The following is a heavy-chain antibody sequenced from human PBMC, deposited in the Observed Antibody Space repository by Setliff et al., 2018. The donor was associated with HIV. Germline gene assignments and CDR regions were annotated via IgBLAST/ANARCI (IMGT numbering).Heavy chain of an antibody. V-gene: IGHV3-30*01. CDR2: ISSDGSDK. CDR1: GFAFRNYI. D-gene: IGHD2-2*03. J-gene: IGHJ4*02. CDR3: SRHLGYCSTTNSC. Sequence: LRLSCAASGFAFRNYIFHWVRQAPGKGLEWVAIISSDGSDKNYADSVKGRFTVSRDNSKNTLHLQMNSLRGEDTAVYYCSRHLGYCSTTNSCWGQGTPVTVSS.